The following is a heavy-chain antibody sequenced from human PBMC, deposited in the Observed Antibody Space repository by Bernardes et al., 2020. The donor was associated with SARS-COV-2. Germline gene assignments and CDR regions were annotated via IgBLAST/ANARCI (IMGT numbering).Heavy chain of an antibody. Sequence: SETLSLTCTVSGGSISSYYWSWIRQPPGKGLEWIGYIYYSGSTNYNPSLKSRVTISADTSQKQFSMKLNSVTAADTAVYYCAIRDISGYSRLSYWGQGSLVTVSS. D-gene: IGHD3-22*01. CDR2: IYYSGST. V-gene: IGHV4-59*12. CDR3: AIRDISGYSRLSY. CDR1: GGSISSYY. J-gene: IGHJ4*02.